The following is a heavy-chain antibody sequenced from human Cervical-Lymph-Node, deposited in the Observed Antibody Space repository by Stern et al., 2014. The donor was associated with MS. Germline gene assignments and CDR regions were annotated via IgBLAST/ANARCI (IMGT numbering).Heavy chain of an antibody. CDR3: VRGGLSYGYGLDA. CDR1: GYTFINYD. J-gene: IGHJ6*02. V-gene: IGHV1-8*01. D-gene: IGHD3-16*01. Sequence: QVQLMQSGSQVRKPGASVKVSCQASGYTFINYDIFWVRQATGQGLEGMGWMNPNNANTGHAQKFSGSVTMTRNTSISTAYMELSGLRSDDTAVYYCVRGGLSYGYGLDAWGQGTAVIVSS. CDR2: MNPNNANT.